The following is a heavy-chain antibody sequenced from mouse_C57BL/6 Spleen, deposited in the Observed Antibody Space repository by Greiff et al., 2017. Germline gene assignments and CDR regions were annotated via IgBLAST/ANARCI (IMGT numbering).Heavy chain of an antibody. D-gene: IGHD2-2*01. Sequence: VQLQQSGAELVRPGPSVKVSCKASGYAFTNYLIEWVKQRPGQGLEWIGVINPGSGGTNYNEKFKGKATLTADKSSSTAYMQLSSLTSEDSAVYFCARTGLYYAMDYWGQGTSVTVSS. V-gene: IGHV1-54*01. CDR2: INPGSGGT. CDR1: GYAFTNYL. CDR3: ARTGLYYAMDY. J-gene: IGHJ4*01.